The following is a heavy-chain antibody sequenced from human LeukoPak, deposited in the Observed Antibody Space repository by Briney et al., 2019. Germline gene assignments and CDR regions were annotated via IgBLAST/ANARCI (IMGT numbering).Heavy chain of an antibody. D-gene: IGHD3-10*01. CDR2: MNPNSGNT. J-gene: IGHJ5*02. Sequence: GASVKVSCKASGYTFASYDINWVRQATGQELEWMGWMNPNSGNTGYAQKFQGRVTITKNTSISTAYMELSSLRSEDTAIYYCARGRTSGTYNWFDPWGQGTLVTVSS. V-gene: IGHV1-8*01. CDR1: GYTFASYD. CDR3: ARGRTSGTYNWFDP.